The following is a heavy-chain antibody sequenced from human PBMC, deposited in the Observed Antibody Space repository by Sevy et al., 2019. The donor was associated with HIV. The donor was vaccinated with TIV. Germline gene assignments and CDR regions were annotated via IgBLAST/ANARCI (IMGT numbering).Heavy chain of an antibody. CDR3: AKDLGPPSYGHYYYYGMDV. CDR2: ISWNSGSI. D-gene: IGHD3-16*01. CDR1: GFTFDDYA. V-gene: IGHV3-9*01. Sequence: GGCLRLSCAASGFTFDDYAMHWVRQAPGKGLEWVSGISWNSGSIGYTDPVKGRFTISRDNTKNSLYLQMNSLRAEDTALYYCAKDLGPPSYGHYYYYGMDVWGQGTTVTVSS. J-gene: IGHJ6*02.